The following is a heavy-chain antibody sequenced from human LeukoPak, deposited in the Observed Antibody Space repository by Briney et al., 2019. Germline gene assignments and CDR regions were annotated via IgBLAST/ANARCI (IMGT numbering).Heavy chain of an antibody. CDR3: ARDIRPTIFGVVKGVPLDP. Sequence: ASVKVSCKASGYTFTGYYMHWVRQAPGQGLEWMGWINPNSGGTNYAQKFQGRVTMTRDTSISTAYMELSRLRSDDTAVYYCARDIRPTIFGVVKGVPLDPWGQGTLVTVSS. CDR2: INPNSGGT. V-gene: IGHV1-2*02. CDR1: GYTFTGYY. J-gene: IGHJ5*02. D-gene: IGHD3-3*01.